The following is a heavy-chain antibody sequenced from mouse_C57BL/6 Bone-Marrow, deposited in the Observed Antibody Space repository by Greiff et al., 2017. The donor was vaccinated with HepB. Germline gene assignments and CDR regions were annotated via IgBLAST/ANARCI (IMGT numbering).Heavy chain of an antibody. V-gene: IGHV1-15*01. D-gene: IGHD1-1*01. CDR2: IDPETGGT. CDR1: GYTFTDYE. Sequence: QVQLQQSGAELVRPGASVTLSCKASGYTFTDYEMHWVKQTPVHGLEWIGAIDPETGGTAYNQKFKGKALLTADKSSSTAYMELRSLTSEDSAVYYCTREITTVVLDYWGQGTTLTVSS. J-gene: IGHJ2*01. CDR3: TREITTVVLDY.